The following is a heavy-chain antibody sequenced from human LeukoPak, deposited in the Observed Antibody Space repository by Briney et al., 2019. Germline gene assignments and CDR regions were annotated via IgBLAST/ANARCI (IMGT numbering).Heavy chain of an antibody. CDR3: AILRGYCSSTSCYFSWFDP. J-gene: IGHJ5*02. CDR2: INPNSGGT. Sequence: AASVKVSCKASGYTFTGYYMHWVRQAPGQGLEWMGWINPNSGGTNYAQKFQGRVTMTRDTSISTAYMELSRLRSDDTAVYYCAILRGYCSSTSCYFSWFDPWGQGTLVTVSS. CDR1: GYTFTGYY. V-gene: IGHV1-2*02. D-gene: IGHD2-2*01.